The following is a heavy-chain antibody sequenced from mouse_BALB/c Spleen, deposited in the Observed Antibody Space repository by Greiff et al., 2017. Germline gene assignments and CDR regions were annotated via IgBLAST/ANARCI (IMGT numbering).Heavy chain of an antibody. Sequence: QVQLQQSGPGLVQPSQSLSITCTVSGFSLTSYGVHWVRQSPGKGLEWLGVIWSGGSTDYNAAFISRLSISKDNSKSQVFFKMNSLQADDTAIYYCARNWGNDGYSLAWFAYWGQGTLVTVSA. CDR3: ARNWGNDGYSLAWFAY. V-gene: IGHV2-2*01. J-gene: IGHJ3*01. D-gene: IGHD2-3*01. CDR2: IWSGGST. CDR1: GFSLTSYG.